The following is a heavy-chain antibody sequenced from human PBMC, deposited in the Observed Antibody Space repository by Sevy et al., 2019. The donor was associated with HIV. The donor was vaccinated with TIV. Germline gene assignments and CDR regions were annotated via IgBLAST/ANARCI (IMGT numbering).Heavy chain of an antibody. CDR2: ISYDGSNK. CDR1: GFTFSSYA. J-gene: IGHJ4*02. Sequence: GGSLRLSCAASGFTFSSYAIYWVRQAPGKGLEWVAVISYDGSNKYYADSVKGRFSISRDNSRNTLFLQMDSLRAEDTAVYYCARDPRMYGDYLLAYFDYWGQGTLVTVSS. CDR3: ARDPRMYGDYLLAYFDY. V-gene: IGHV3-30*03. D-gene: IGHD2-8*01.